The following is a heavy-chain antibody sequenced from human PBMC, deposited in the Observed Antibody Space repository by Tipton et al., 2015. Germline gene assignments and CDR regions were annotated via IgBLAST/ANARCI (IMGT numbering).Heavy chain of an antibody. J-gene: IGHJ6*02. Sequence: GLVKPSETLSLTWNVSGGSISSSSYYWGLIRQPPGKGLEWIGEINHSGSTNYNPSLKSRVTISVDTSKNQFSLTVNSVTAADTAVYYCARDLEHGMDVWGQGTTVTVSS. CDR3: ARDLEHGMDV. V-gene: IGHV4-39*07. CDR1: GGSISSSSYY. CDR2: INHSGST. D-gene: IGHD5-24*01.